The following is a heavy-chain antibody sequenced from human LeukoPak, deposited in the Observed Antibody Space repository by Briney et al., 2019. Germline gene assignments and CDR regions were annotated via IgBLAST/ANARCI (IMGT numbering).Heavy chain of an antibody. Sequence: SETLSLTCIVSGGSISTYYWNWIRQPPGKGLEWIGYIYYSGSTNYNPSLKSRVTISVDTSKNQFSLKLSSVTAADTAVYYCARYSSSWQYYFDYWGQGTLVTVSS. CDR3: ARYSSSWQYYFDY. D-gene: IGHD6-13*01. CDR2: IYYSGST. CDR1: GGSISTYY. J-gene: IGHJ4*02. V-gene: IGHV4-59*08.